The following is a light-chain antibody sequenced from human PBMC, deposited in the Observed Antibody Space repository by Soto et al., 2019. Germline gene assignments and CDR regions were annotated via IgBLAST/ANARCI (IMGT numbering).Light chain of an antibody. CDR1: QSISSS. V-gene: IGKV3-11*01. CDR2: DAS. CDR3: QHRSKWPPIT. Sequence: EIVMTQSPATLSVSPGERATLSCRASQSISSSLVWYQQKPGQAPRLLIYDASNRATGIPARFSGSGSGTDFTLTISSLEPEDFAVYYCQHRSKWPPITFGQGTRLEIK. J-gene: IGKJ5*01.